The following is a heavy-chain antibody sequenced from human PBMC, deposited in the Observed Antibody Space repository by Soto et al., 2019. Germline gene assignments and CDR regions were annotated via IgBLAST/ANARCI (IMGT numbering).Heavy chain of an antibody. CDR1: GYTFSGFY. CDR3: ASAAVTGTAGLDF. CDR2: INPNSGGT. D-gene: IGHD6-19*01. J-gene: IGHJ4*02. V-gene: IGHV1-2*02. Sequence: ASVKVSCKASGYTFSGFYMHWVRQAPGQGLEWMGWINPNSGGTKSAEKFQGRVTMTRDTSISTVYMELSRLTSDDTAVYYFASAAVTGTAGLDFWGQGTQVTVSS.